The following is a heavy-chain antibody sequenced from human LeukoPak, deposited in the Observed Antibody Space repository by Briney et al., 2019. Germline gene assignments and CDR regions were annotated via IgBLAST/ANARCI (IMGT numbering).Heavy chain of an antibody. Sequence: GGSLRLSCAASGFTFDNYAMSWVRQAPGKGLEWVSAISSSGGNTYYAPDTVKGRFTISRDNSKNTLYLQMSSLRAEDTAIYYCARRGECTRYGDYRFDFWGQGTLVTVSS. V-gene: IGHV3-23*01. D-gene: IGHD4-17*01. CDR2: ISSSGGNT. J-gene: IGHJ4*02. CDR3: ARRGECTRYGDYRFDF. CDR1: GFTFDNYA.